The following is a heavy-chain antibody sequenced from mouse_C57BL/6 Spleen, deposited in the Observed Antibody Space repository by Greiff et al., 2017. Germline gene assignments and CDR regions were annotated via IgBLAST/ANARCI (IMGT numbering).Heavy chain of an antibody. CDR2: ISYDGSN. CDR1: GYSITSGYY. Sequence: EVKLMESGPGLVKPSQSLSLTCSVTGYSITSGYYWNWIRQFPGNKLEWMGYISYDGSNNYNPSLKNRISITRDTSKNQFFLKLNSVTTEDTATYYCARDPYGNYVDYWGQGTTLTVSS. CDR3: ARDPYGNYVDY. D-gene: IGHD2-10*02. J-gene: IGHJ2*01. V-gene: IGHV3-6*01.